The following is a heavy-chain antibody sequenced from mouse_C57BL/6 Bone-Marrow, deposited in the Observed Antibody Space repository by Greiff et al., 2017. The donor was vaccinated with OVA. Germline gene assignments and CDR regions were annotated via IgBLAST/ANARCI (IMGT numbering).Heavy chain of an antibody. CDR1: GYAFSSSW. D-gene: IGHD1-1*01. Sequence: QVQLQQSGPELVKPGASVKISCKASGYAFSSSWMNWVKQRPGKGLEWIGRIYPGDGGTNYNGKFKGKATLTADKSSSTAYMQLSSLTSEDSAVYFCARWGVITTVVATNYWGQGTTLTVSS. CDR2: IYPGDGGT. J-gene: IGHJ2*01. V-gene: IGHV1-82*01. CDR3: ARWGVITTVVATNY.